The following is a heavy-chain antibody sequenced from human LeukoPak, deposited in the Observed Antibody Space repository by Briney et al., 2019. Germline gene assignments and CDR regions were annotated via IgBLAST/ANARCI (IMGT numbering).Heavy chain of an antibody. V-gene: IGHV1-69*05. D-gene: IGHD6-6*01. CDR2: IIPIFGTA. J-gene: IGHJ3*02. CDR3: ASKIAARPLGDAFDI. CDR1: GGTFSSYA. Sequence: ASVKVSCKASGGTFSSYAISWVRQAPGQGLEWMGGIIPIFGTANYAQKFQGRVTITTDESTSTAYMELSSLRSEDTAVYHCASKIAARPLGDAFDIWGQGTMVTVSS.